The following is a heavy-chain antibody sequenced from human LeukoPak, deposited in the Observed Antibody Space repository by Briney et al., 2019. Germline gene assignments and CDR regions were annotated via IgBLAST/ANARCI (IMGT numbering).Heavy chain of an antibody. CDR1: GFTFSSYW. CDR3: ARGNFYSGSGSSPLDF. V-gene: IGHV3-74*01. CDR2: INADGSRT. D-gene: IGHD3-10*01. J-gene: IGHJ4*02. Sequence: GGSLRLSCAASGFTFSSYWMHWVRQTPGKGLVWVSRINADGSRTNYVDSVKGRFTISRDNAKNTLFLHMNSLRAEDTAVYYCARGNFYSGSGSSPLDFWGQGTLVTVSS.